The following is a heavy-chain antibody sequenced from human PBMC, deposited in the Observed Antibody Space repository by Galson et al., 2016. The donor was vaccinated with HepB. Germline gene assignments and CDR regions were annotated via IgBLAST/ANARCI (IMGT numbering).Heavy chain of an antibody. V-gene: IGHV3-48*02. CDR1: GFSFSNFN. J-gene: IGHJ6*03. D-gene: IGHD6-13*01. Sequence: SLRLSCAASGFSFSNFNMNWVRQAPGKGLEWVSYIRTDTSTIYYADSVKGRFTISRDNAKNSLYLQMNSLRDEDTAVYYCARDGRSSWYKDMNPFYYYMDVWGKGTTVIVSS. CDR3: ARDGRSSWYKDMNPFYYYMDV. CDR2: IRTDTSTI.